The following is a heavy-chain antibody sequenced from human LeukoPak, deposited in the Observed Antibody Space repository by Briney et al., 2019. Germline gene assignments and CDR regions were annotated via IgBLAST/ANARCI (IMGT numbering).Heavy chain of an antibody. D-gene: IGHD3-9*01. CDR3: ARVTPYYDILTGYPDYGMDV. V-gene: IGHV3-30-3*01. Sequence: GGSLRLSCAASGFTFSSYAMHWVRQAPGKGLEWVAVISYDGSNKYYADSVKGRFTISRDNTKNSLYLQMNSLRAEDTAVYYCARVTPYYDILTGYPDYGMDVWGQGTTVTVSS. J-gene: IGHJ6*02. CDR2: ISYDGSNK. CDR1: GFTFSSYA.